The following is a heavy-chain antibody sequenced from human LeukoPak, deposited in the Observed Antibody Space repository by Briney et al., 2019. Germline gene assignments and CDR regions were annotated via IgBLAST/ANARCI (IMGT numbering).Heavy chain of an antibody. J-gene: IGHJ6*02. Sequence: SETLSLTCTVSGYSISSGYYWGWIRQPPGKGLEWIGSIYHSGSTNYNPSLKSRVTISVDKSKNQFSLKLSSVTAADTAVYYCARDHGIVGATERNYGMDVWGQGTTVTVSS. CDR3: ARDHGIVGATERNYGMDV. CDR1: GYSISSGYY. V-gene: IGHV4-38-2*02. CDR2: IYHSGST. D-gene: IGHD1-26*01.